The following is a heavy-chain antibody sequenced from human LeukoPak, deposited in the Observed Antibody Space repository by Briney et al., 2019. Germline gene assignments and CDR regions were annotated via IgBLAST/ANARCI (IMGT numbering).Heavy chain of an antibody. J-gene: IGHJ4*02. D-gene: IGHD4-17*01. CDR2: ISYDGSTK. Sequence: GRSLRLSCAASGFTFSNYPMHWVRQAPGKGLEWVAVISYDGSTKNYADSVKGRFTISRDNSKNTLYLQINSLRAEDTAVYYCARGNDYGDYALDDYWGQGTVVTVSS. CDR3: ARGNDYGDYALDDY. V-gene: IGHV3-30-3*01. CDR1: GFTFSNYP.